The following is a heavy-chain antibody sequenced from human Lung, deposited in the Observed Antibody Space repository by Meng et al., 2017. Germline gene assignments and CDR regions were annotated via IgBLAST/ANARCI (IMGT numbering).Heavy chain of an antibody. Sequence: QGQLQEWGPGLVKPSQTLSPTCTGSGGSISSSNYYWSWIRQPPGKGLEWSGHIYNSGSTYYNSSPKSRITISVDTSKNQFSLKLSSVTAADTAVYYCARGQKGYFDLWGRGTLVTVSS. J-gene: IGHJ2*01. CDR2: IYNSGST. CDR1: GGSISSSNYY. V-gene: IGHV4-30-4*01. CDR3: ARGQKGYFDL.